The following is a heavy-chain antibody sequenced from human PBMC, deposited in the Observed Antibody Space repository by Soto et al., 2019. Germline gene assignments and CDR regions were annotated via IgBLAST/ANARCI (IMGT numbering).Heavy chain of an antibody. D-gene: IGHD3-3*01. CDR3: TTGLTILGVVIDP. V-gene: IGHV3-15*01. Sequence: WGSLRLSCAASGFTFSNALMSWVRQAPWKWLEWVGRIKSKTDGGTTDYAAPLKGRFTISRDDSKNTLYLQINSLKTEDTAVYYCTTGLTILGVVIDPWGQGTLVTVSS. CDR1: GFTFSNAL. CDR2: IKSKTDGGTT. J-gene: IGHJ5*02.